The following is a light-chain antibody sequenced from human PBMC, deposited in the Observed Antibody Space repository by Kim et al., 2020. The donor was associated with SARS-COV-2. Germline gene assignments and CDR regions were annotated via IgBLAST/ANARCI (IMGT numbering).Light chain of an antibody. V-gene: IGKV3-11*01. CDR1: QSVSSY. CDR3: QQRINWPRT. Sequence: YLSPEERAALSGRASQSVSSYLAWYQQKPGQAPRLLIYDASNRATGIPARFSGSGSGTDFTLTISSLEPEEFAVYYCQQRINWPRTFGQGTKLEI. J-gene: IGKJ2*01. CDR2: DAS.